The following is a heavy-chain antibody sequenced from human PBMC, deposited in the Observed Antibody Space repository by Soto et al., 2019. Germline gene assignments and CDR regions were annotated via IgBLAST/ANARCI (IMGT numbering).Heavy chain of an antibody. CDR1: GGTFSSYA. Sequence: SVKVSCKASGGTFSSYAISWVRQAPGQGLEWMGGIIPIFGTANYAQKFQGRVTITADESTSTAYMELSSLRSEDTAVYYCARDTDPRGYSYGHPIFDYWGQGTLVTVSS. J-gene: IGHJ4*02. CDR3: ARDTDPRGYSYGHPIFDY. V-gene: IGHV1-69*13. D-gene: IGHD5-18*01. CDR2: IIPIFGTA.